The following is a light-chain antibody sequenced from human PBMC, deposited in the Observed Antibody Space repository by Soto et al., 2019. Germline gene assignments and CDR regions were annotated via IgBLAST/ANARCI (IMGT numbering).Light chain of an antibody. CDR1: QGVGGW. CDR2: ATS. CDR3: QQTHSLPLS. V-gene: IGKV1-12*01. Sequence: IQMTQSPSSVSASVGDRVTMTCRASQGVGGWLAWYQQKPGKVPKLLIYATSSLHSGVPSRFSGSGSGTAFTLSLSSLQPADFATYHCQQTHSLPLSFGPGTKVDIK. J-gene: IGKJ3*01.